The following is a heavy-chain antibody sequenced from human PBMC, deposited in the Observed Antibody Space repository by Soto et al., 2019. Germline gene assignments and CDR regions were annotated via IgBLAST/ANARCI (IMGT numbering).Heavy chain of an antibody. V-gene: IGHV3-23*01. D-gene: IGHD6-19*01. CDR3: AKDKQWLDAFDI. CDR2: ISGSGSST. J-gene: IGHJ3*02. Sequence: AGRSLRLSCAASGFTFSSHAMSLVRQAPGKGLEWVSAISGSGSSTYYADSVKGRFTISRDNSKNTLYLQMKSLRAEDTAVYYCAKDKQWLDAFDIWGQGTMVTVSS. CDR1: GFTFSSHA.